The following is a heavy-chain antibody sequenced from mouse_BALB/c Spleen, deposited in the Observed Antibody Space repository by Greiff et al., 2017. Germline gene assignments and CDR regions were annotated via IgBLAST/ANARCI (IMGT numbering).Heavy chain of an antibody. CDR3: ASGAYYGNLDAMDY. CDR1: GFNIKDTY. J-gene: IGHJ4*01. CDR2: IDPANGNT. V-gene: IGHV14-3*02. D-gene: IGHD2-10*01. Sequence: VQLQQSGAELVKPGASVKLSCTASGFNIKDTYMHWVKQRPEQGLEWIGRIDPANGNTKYDPKFQGTATITADTSSTTAYLQLSSLTSEDTAVYYCASGAYYGNLDAMDYWGQGTSVTVSS.